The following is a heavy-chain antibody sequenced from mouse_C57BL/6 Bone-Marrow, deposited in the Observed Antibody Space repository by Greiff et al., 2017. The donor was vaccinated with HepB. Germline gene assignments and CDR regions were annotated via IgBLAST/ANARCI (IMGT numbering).Heavy chain of an antibody. CDR1: GFTFSSYG. J-gene: IGHJ4*01. CDR3: ARRWLLPYAMDY. Sequence: EVKLEESGGDLVKPGGSLKLSCAASGFTFSSYGMSWVRQTPDKRLEWVATISSGGSYTYYPDSVKGRFTISRDNAKNTLYLQMSSLKSEDTAMYYCARRWLLPYAMDYWGQGTSVTVSS. CDR2: ISSGGSYT. V-gene: IGHV5-6*02. D-gene: IGHD2-3*01.